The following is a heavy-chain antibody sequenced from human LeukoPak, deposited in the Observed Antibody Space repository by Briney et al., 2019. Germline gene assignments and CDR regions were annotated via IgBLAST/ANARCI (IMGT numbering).Heavy chain of an antibody. CDR1: GGSISSSSYY. V-gene: IGHV4-39*07. Sequence: SETLSLTCTVSGGSISSSSYYWGWIRQPPGKGLEWIGSIYYSGSTYYNPSLKRRVPISVDTSKNQFSLKLSSVTAADTAVYYCARSSEGRYYYDSSGFSYYYYYMDVWGKGTTVTISS. CDR2: IYYSGST. D-gene: IGHD3-22*01. CDR3: ARSSEGRYYYDSSGFSYYYYYMDV. J-gene: IGHJ6*03.